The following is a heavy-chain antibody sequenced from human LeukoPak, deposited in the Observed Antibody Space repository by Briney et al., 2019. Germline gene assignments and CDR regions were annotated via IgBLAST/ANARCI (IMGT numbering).Heavy chain of an antibody. CDR1: GGSXXSXY. CDR3: ARGSGVAVGMDV. D-gene: IGHD6-19*01. CDR2: FFTGGST. Sequence: ETLSLTCXXXGGSXXSXYWSWNRQSAGKGLEWIGRFFTGGSTYYNPSLESRVTMSVDTSKNQFSLKLRSVTAADTAVYFCARGSGVAVGMDVWGQGTTVIVSS. V-gene: IGHV4-59*10. J-gene: IGHJ6*02.